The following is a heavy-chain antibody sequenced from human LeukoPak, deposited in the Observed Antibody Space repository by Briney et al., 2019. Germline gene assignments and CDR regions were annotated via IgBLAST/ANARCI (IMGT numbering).Heavy chain of an antibody. CDR2: INHSGST. J-gene: IGHJ4*02. V-gene: IGHV4-34*01. D-gene: IGHD6-19*01. CDR1: GGSFSGYY. Sequence: PSETLSLTCAVYGGSFSGYYWSWIRQPPGKGLEWIGEINHSGSTNYNPSLKSRVTISVDTSKNQFSLKLSSVTAADTAVYYCARGGFMAVAAYFDYWGQGTLVTVSS. CDR3: ARGGFMAVAAYFDY.